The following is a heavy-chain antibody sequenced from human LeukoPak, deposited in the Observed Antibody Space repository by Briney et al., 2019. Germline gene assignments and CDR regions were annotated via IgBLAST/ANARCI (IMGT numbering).Heavy chain of an antibody. CDR3: ATDYYGSVYGMDV. D-gene: IGHD3-10*01. CDR2: IYYSGST. J-gene: IGHJ6*02. Sequence: PSGTLSLTCTVSGGSISSYYWSWIRQPPGKGLEWIGYIYYSGSTYYNPSLKSRVTISVDTSKNQFSLKLSSVTAADTAVYYCATDYYGSVYGMDVWGQGTTVTVSS. CDR1: GGSISSYY. V-gene: IGHV4-59*08.